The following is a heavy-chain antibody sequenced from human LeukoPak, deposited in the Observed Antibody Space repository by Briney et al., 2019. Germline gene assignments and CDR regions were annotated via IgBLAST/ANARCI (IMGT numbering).Heavy chain of an antibody. CDR1: GFTFDDYA. D-gene: IGHD3-3*01. V-gene: IGHV3-20*01. Sequence: GGSLSLSCAASGFTFDDYAMHWVRQAPGKGLEWVSGISWSGSSIGYGDSVKGRFTISRDNAKNSLYLQMNSLRAEDTALYHCARGRLRFTGAFDIWGQGTMVTVFS. CDR3: ARGRLRFTGAFDI. CDR2: ISWSGSSI. J-gene: IGHJ3*02.